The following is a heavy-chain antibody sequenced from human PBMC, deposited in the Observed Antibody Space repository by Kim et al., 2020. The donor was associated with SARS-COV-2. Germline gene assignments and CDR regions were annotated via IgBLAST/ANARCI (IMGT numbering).Heavy chain of an antibody. V-gene: IGHV5-51*01. CDR2: IYPGDSDT. Sequence: GESLKISCKGSGYSFTSYWIGWVRQMPGKGLEWIGIIYPGDSDTRYSPSFQGQDTISADKSISTAYLQWSSLKASDTAMHYCAASQHYVFWSGYTYYFEYWGQGTLVTVSS. CDR1: GYSFTSYW. CDR3: AASQHYVFWSGYTYYFEY. J-gene: IGHJ4*02. D-gene: IGHD3-3*01.